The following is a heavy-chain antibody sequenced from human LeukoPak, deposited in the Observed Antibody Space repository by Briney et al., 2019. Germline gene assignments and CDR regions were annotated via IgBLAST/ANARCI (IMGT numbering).Heavy chain of an antibody. V-gene: IGHV1-69*04. CDR2: IIPILGIA. D-gene: IGHD5-24*01. Sequence: SVKVSCKASGGTFSSYAISWVRQAPGQGLEWMGRIIPILGIANYAQRFQGRVTITADKSTSTAYMELSSLRSEDTAVYYCARGRDGYPYYFDYWGQGTLVTVSS. CDR1: GGTFSSYA. J-gene: IGHJ4*02. CDR3: ARGRDGYPYYFDY.